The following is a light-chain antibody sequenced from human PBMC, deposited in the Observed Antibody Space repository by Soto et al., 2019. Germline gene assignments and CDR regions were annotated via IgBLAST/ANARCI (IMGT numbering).Light chain of an antibody. V-gene: IGKV1-5*03. J-gene: IGKJ2*01. CDR1: QSIDTW. Sequence: DIQMTQSPSTLSASVGDRVTITCRASQSIDTWLDWYQQKPGKAPKLLIYRASSLESGVPSRFSGSGSGTEFTLTISSLQPDDFATYYCQQYKPYMYYFAQGTKLEIK. CDR3: QQYKPYMYY. CDR2: RAS.